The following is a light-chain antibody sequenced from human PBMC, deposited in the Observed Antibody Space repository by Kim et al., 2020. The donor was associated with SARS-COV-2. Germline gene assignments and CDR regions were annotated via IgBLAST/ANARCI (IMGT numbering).Light chain of an antibody. Sequence: LSLSPGERATLSCRASQSVSSYLAWYQQKPGQAPRLLIYDASNRATGIPARFSGSGSGTDFTLTSSSLEPEDFAVYYCQQRSNWYTFGQGTKLEI. CDR1: QSVSSY. V-gene: IGKV3-11*01. CDR2: DAS. J-gene: IGKJ2*01. CDR3: QQRSNWYT.